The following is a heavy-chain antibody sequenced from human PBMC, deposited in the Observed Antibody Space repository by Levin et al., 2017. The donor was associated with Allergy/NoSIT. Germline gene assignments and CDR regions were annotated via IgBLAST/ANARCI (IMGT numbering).Heavy chain of an antibody. D-gene: IGHD2-15*01. CDR2: ISSSSSYI. J-gene: IGHJ3*02. CDR1: GFTFSSYS. V-gene: IGHV3-21*01. Sequence: PGGSLRLSCAASGFTFSSYSMNWVRQAPGKGLEWVSSISSSSSYIYYADSVKGRFTISRDNAKNSLYLQMNSLRAEDTAVYYCARGRYCSGGSCYAFDIWGQGTMVTVSS. CDR3: ARGRYCSGGSCYAFDI.